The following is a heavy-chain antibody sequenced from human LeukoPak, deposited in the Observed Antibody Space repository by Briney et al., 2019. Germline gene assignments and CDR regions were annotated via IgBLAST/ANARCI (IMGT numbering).Heavy chain of an antibody. CDR3: ARAHHNYYGGCYDH. D-gene: IGHD4-23*01. J-gene: IGHJ4*02. V-gene: IGHV3-74*01. Sequence: GESLRLSCVAFGFSLSSYWMYWVRHAPGKGLVVVYRINGDGSTTHYADSVRGRFTISRDNAKNTLYLQMNSLRAEDTAVYYCARAHHNYYGGCYDHWGRGTLVTLSS. CDR2: INGDGSTT. CDR1: GFSLSSYW.